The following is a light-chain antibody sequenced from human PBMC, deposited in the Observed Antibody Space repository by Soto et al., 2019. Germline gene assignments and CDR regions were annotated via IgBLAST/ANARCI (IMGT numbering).Light chain of an antibody. CDR3: QQYAGSPRP. Sequence: EVVSTPTPATVSLSPTERATLSCMASQSVSSYLAWYQQKPGQAPRLLIYGASSRATGVPARFSGSGSGTDFTLTINRVEPEDFAVYFCQQYAGSPRPVGQGTKVDI. CDR2: GAS. V-gene: IGKV3-20*01. J-gene: IGKJ1*01. CDR1: QSVSSY.